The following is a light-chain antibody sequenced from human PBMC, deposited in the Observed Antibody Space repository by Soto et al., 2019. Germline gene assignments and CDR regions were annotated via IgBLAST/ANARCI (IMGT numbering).Light chain of an antibody. CDR3: QQRSNWPLT. V-gene: IGKV3-11*01. Sequence: EIVLTQSPATLSLSPGERATLSCRASQSVSRNLAWYQQKPGQAPRHLIYDASNRAPGIPARFSGSGSGTDFTLTISSLEPEDFAVYYCQQRSNWPLTFGGGTKVEIK. J-gene: IGKJ4*01. CDR1: QSVSRN. CDR2: DAS.